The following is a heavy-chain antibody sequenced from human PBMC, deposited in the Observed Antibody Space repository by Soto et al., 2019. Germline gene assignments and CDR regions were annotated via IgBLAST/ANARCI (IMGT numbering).Heavy chain of an antibody. Sequence: PSETLSLTCTVSGGSISSYYWSWIRQPPGKGLEWIGYIYYSGITTYNPSLKSRVTILLGTSKNQISLNLRSVTAADTAVYYCARDREYSFGLTYDIWGQGTMVTVSS. D-gene: IGHD3-3*01. J-gene: IGHJ3*02. CDR2: IYYSGIT. V-gene: IGHV4-59*01. CDR1: GGSISSYY. CDR3: ARDREYSFGLTYDI.